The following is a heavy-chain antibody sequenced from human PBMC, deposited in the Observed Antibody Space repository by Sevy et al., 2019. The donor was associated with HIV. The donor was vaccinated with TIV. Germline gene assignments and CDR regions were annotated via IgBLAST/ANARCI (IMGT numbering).Heavy chain of an antibody. CDR2: VRNDGSNK. CDR1: GFSLTTSD. V-gene: IGHV3-30*02. Sequence: GGFLRLSCAASGFSLTTSDMHWVRQAPGKGLEWVAYVRNDGSNKYYADSVRDRFTISRDSPKNTLYLQMNSLRDEDKAIYYCARGRKTTEEWLEELDYYYGLDVWGQGTTVTVSS. J-gene: IGHJ6*02. CDR3: ARGRKTTEEWLEELDYYYGLDV. D-gene: IGHD2-8*01.